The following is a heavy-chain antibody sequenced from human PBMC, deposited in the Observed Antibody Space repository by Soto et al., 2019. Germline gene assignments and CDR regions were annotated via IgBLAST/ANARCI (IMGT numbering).Heavy chain of an antibody. V-gene: IGHV3-21*01. CDR2: ISSSSSYI. Sequence: EVQLVESGGGLVKPGGSLRLSCAASGFTFSSYSMNWVRQAPGKGLEWVSSISSSSSYIYYADSVKGRFTISRDNAKNALYLQMNSLRAEDTAVYYCARDSDPVAGNNWFDPWGQGTLVTVSS. CDR1: GFTFSSYS. D-gene: IGHD6-19*01. J-gene: IGHJ5*02. CDR3: ARDSDPVAGNNWFDP.